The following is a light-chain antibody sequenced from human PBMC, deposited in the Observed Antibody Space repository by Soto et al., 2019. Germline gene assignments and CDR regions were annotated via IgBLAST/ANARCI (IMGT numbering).Light chain of an antibody. J-gene: IGKJ1*01. CDR2: KAS. CDR3: QHYGSYPKT. CDR1: QSVSYY. V-gene: IGKV3-20*01. Sequence: SKSAIPLSLSPAKRATFFCSASQSVSYYLAWYQQKPGQAPRPLIYKASSRTSGLPYRFSGSGSGTDFTLTITRLQPEDSAVYHCQHYGSYPKTFGQGTKVDI.